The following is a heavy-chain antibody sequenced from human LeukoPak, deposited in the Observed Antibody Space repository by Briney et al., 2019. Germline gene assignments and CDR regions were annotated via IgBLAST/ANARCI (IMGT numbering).Heavy chain of an antibody. V-gene: IGHV1-69*01. J-gene: IGHJ4*02. D-gene: IGHD3-3*01. Sequence: SVKVSCKASGGTFSSYAISWVRQAPGQGLEWMGGIIPIFGTANYAQKFQGRVTITADESTSTAYMELSSLRSEDTAVYYCAKVTSITIFGVVYYFDYWGQGTLVTVSS. CDR1: GGTFSSYA. CDR2: IIPIFGTA. CDR3: AKVTSITIFGVVYYFDY.